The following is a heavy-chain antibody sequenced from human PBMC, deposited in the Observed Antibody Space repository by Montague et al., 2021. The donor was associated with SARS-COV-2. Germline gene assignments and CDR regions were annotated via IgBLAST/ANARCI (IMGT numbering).Heavy chain of an antibody. J-gene: IGHJ3*02. V-gene: IGHV4-59*08. CDR1: GVSISSYY. D-gene: IGHD2-2*01. Sequence: SETLSLTCTVSGVSISSYYWTWIRQPPGKGLEWIGFIYYSGSTNYNPSLKSRVTISVDTSKNQFSLKLSSVTAADTAVYYCAKQALTRYCTSTTCFGAAFEIGGQGTMVTVSS. CDR3: AKQALTRYCTSTTCFGAAFEI. CDR2: IYYSGST.